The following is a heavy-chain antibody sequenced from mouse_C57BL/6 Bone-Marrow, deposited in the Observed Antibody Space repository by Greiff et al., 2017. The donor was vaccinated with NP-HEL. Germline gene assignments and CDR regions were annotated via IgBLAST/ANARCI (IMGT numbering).Heavy chain of an antibody. CDR3: ARKRTYGLDY. Sequence: EVKLMESGPGLVKPSQSLSLTCSVTGYSITSGYYWNWIRQFPGNKLEWMGYISYDGSNNYNPSLKNRISITRDTSKNQFFLKLNSVTTEDTATYYCARKRTYGLDYWGQGTTLTVSS. CDR2: ISYDGSN. V-gene: IGHV3-6*01. D-gene: IGHD1-1*02. CDR1: GYSITSGYY. J-gene: IGHJ2*01.